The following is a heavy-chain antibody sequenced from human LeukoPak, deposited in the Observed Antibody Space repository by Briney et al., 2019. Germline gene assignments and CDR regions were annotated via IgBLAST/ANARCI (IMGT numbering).Heavy chain of an antibody. CDR3: AKDRGRQLETHFDS. CDR2: MSSSGGSI. D-gene: IGHD6-13*01. J-gene: IGHJ4*02. Sequence: PGGSLGLSCAASGLTFNNYAMSWVRQAPGKGLEWVSAMSSSGGSIYYADSVKGRFTISRDNTRNTLYLQVNSLRAEDTAVYYCAKDRGRQLETHFDSWGQGTLVIVSS. CDR1: GLTFNNYA. V-gene: IGHV3-23*01.